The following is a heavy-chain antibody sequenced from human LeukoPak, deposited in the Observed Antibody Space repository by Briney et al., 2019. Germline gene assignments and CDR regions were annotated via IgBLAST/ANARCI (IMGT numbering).Heavy chain of an antibody. J-gene: IGHJ4*02. Sequence: PGRSLRLSCAASGFTFSSYGMHWVRRAPGKGLEWVAVIWYDGSNKYYADSVKGRFTISRDNSKNTLYLRMNSLRAEDTAVYYCARDRRGYCSSTSCYTFGYWGQGTLVTVSS. V-gene: IGHV3-33*01. CDR1: GFTFSSYG. CDR3: ARDRRGYCSSTSCYTFGY. CDR2: IWYDGSNK. D-gene: IGHD2-2*02.